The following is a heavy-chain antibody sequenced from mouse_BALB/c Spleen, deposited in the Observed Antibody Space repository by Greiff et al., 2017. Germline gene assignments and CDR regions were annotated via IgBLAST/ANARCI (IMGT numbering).Heavy chain of an antibody. CDR2: ISSGGSYT. CDR1: GFTFSSYA. D-gene: IGHD2-4*01. V-gene: IGHV5-9-4*01. CDR3: ARGDYGEMDY. Sequence: EVMLVESGGGLVKPGGSLKLSCAASGFTFSSYAMSWVRQSPEKRLEWVAEISSGGSYTYYPDTVTGRFTISRDNAKNTLYLEMSSLRSEDTAMYYCARGDYGEMDYWGQGTSVTVSS. J-gene: IGHJ4*01.